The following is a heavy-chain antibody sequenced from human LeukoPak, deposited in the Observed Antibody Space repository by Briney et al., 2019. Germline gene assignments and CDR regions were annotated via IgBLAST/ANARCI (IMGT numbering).Heavy chain of an antibody. CDR2: ISGSGGST. CDR1: GFTFSNYA. Sequence: GGSLRLSCAASGFTFSNYAMSWVRQAPGKGLEWVSGISGSGGSTYYADSVKGRFTISRDNSKNTLYLHMNSLTDEDTAVYYCAKKWGVGTTTLDYFDYWGQGTLVTVSS. V-gene: IGHV3-23*01. D-gene: IGHD1-26*01. J-gene: IGHJ4*02. CDR3: AKKWGVGTTTLDYFDY.